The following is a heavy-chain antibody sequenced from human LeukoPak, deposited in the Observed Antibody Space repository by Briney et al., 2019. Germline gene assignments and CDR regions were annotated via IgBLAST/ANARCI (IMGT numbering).Heavy chain of an antibody. CDR1: GLTFDDFA. CDR3: AKPTAMTTPYYFDS. J-gene: IGHJ4*02. Sequence: GGSLRLSCAASGLTFDDFAMHWVRQAPGKGLEWVSLISGDGGGTYYADSVKGRFIISRDNGKNSLSLHMNSLRAEDTALYYCAKPTAMTTPYYFDSWGQGTLVTVSS. CDR2: ISGDGGGT. V-gene: IGHV3-43*02. D-gene: IGHD4-17*01.